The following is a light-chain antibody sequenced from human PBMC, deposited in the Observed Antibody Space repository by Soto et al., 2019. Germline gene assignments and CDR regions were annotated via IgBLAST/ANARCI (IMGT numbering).Light chain of an antibody. V-gene: IGKV3-20*01. Sequence: IVLTQSPATLSLSPGERATLSCRASPSVTNYLAWYQQRPGQAPRLLIFGAFNRATGIQDRFSGSGSGTDFTLTIRRMEPEDFAVYCCQQYGSSPRTFGQGTKVDIK. CDR3: QQYGSSPRT. J-gene: IGKJ1*01. CDR1: PSVTNY. CDR2: GAF.